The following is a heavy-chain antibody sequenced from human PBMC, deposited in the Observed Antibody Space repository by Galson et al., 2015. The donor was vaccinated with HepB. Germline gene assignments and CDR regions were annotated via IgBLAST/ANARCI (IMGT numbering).Heavy chain of an antibody. V-gene: IGHV1-8*01. CDR2: MNPNSGNT. D-gene: IGHD1-26*01. CDR1: GYTFTSYD. Sequence: SVKVSCKASGYTFTSYDINWVRQATGQGLEWMGWMNPNSGNTGYAQKFQGRVTMTRNTSISTAYMELSSLRSEDTAVYYCARGHIEVGATPLTSYYYYGTDVWGPGTTVTVSS. CDR3: ARGHIEVGATPLTSYYYYGTDV. J-gene: IGHJ6*02.